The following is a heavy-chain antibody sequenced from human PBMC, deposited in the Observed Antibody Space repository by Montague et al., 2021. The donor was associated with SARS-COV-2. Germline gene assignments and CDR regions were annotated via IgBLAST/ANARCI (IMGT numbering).Heavy chain of an antibody. CDR1: GGSLSTPHY. CDR2: IYYSGST. V-gene: IGHV4-39*01. Sequence: SETLSLTCAVSGGSLSTPHYWSWVRQPPGKGLEWIGSIYYSGSTYYNPSLKSRVTISVDTSKNQFSLTLSSVTAADTAVYYCATITLGYCTNGVCQPPDYWGQGTLVTVSS. CDR3: ATITLGYCTNGVCQPPDY. J-gene: IGHJ4*02. D-gene: IGHD2-8*01.